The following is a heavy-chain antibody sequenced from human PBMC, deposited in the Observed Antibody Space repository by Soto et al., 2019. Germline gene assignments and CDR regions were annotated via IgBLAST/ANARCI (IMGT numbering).Heavy chain of an antibody. J-gene: IGHJ4*02. Sequence: GESLKISCQGSGYSFSSYWIGWVRQMPGKGLEWMGIVYPSDSDTRYSPPFQGQVTISADKSTATAYLQWSSLQASDTAMYYCARGPTTDYFDYWGQGALVTVSS. CDR3: ARGPTTDYFDY. CDR1: GYSFSSYW. D-gene: IGHD1-26*01. V-gene: IGHV5-51*01. CDR2: VYPSDSDT.